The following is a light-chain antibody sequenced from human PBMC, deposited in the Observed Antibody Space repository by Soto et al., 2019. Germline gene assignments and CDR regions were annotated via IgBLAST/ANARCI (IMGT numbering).Light chain of an antibody. V-gene: IGKV3D-15*01. Sequence: EIVMTQSPATLSVSPGERATLSCRASQSVSSNLAWYQQKPGQPPRLLIYGASTRATGIPARFSGSGSGTEFTLTISSLQSEDFAVYYCQQYNNWHLTFGGGTKGEIK. J-gene: IGKJ4*01. CDR1: QSVSSN. CDR3: QQYNNWHLT. CDR2: GAS.